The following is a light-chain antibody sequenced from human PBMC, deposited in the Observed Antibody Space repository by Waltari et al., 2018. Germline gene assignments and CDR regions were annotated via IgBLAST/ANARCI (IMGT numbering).Light chain of an antibody. CDR2: DSS. CDR1: QSVSIY. CDR3: QQRSNWPPLT. J-gene: IGKJ4*01. Sequence: IVLTQSPATLSLSQRERATLPCRASQSVSIYLAWYQQKPGQAPRLLIYDSSNRATGIPARFSGSGSGTDFTLTISSLEPEDFAVYYCQQRSNWPPLTFGGGTKVEIK. V-gene: IGKV3-11*01.